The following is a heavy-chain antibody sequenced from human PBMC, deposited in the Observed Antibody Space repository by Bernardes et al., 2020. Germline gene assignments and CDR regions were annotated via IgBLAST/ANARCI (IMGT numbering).Heavy chain of an antibody. Sequence: ETLSLTCNVSGGSISSSRYYWAWIRQPPGRGLEWIGTIYHTGNTLYNSSLEHPVTISLDTSANQISLKLSSVTAADTSLYYCAGQAEAVSLGYWGQGILVTVSS. CDR2: IYHTGNT. D-gene: IGHD7-27*01. CDR3: AGQAEAVSLGY. J-gene: IGHJ4*02. CDR1: GGSISSSRYY. V-gene: IGHV4-39*01.